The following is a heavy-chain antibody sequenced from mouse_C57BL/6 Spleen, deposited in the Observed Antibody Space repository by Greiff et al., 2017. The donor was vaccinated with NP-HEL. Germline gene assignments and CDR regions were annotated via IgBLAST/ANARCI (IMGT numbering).Heavy chain of an antibody. CDR1: GFKIKNTY. CDR3: ARGGSTVVAHYFDY. CDR2: IDPANGNT. D-gene: IGHD1-1*01. J-gene: IGHJ2*01. V-gene: IGHV14-3*01. Sequence: VQLQQSVAELVRPGASVKLSCTASGFKIKNTYMHWVKQRPEQGLEWIGRIDPANGNTKYAPKFQGKATITADTSSNTAYLQRSSLTSEDTAIYYCARGGSTVVAHYFDYWGQGTTLTVSS.